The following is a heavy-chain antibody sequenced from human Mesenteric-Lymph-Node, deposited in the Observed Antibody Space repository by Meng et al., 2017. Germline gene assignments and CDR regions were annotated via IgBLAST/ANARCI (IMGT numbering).Heavy chain of an antibody. Sequence: GESLKISCAASGFTFSSYSMNWVRQAPGKGLEWVSSISSSSSYIYYADSVKGRFTISRDNAKNSLYLQMNSLRADDTAVYYCARDRYSYGYLDYWGQGTLVTVSS. CDR2: ISSSSSYI. D-gene: IGHD5-18*01. J-gene: IGHJ4*02. CDR1: GFTFSSYS. CDR3: ARDRYSYGYLDY. V-gene: IGHV3-21*01.